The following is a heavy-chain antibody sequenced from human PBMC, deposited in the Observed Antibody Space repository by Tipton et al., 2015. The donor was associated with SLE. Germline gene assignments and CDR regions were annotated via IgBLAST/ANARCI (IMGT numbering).Heavy chain of an antibody. D-gene: IGHD7-27*01. CDR1: GDSVSSNSAA. V-gene: IGHV6-1*01. J-gene: IGHJ3*02. CDR2: TYYRSKWYN. CDR3: ARLGPTGDLGDAFDI. Sequence: TLSLTCAISGDSVSSNSAAWNWIRQSPSRGLEWLGGTYYRSKWYNDYAVSVKSRITINPATSKNQFSLQVNSVTPEDTAVYYCARLGPTGDLGDAFDIWGQGTMVTVSS.